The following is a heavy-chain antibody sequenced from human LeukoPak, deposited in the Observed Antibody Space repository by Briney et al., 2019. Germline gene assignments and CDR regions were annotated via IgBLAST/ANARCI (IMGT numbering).Heavy chain of an antibody. D-gene: IGHD5-12*01. J-gene: IGHJ4*02. CDR1: GASISSGTYS. Sequence: SETLSLTWAVSGASISSGTYSWGRMRQPPGKGPEWIGSFSYSGDGYYNSSLKSRVTISMGTAKNQFSLEVTSVTAADTAVYYCWAIVPTNKLDYWGQGTLVTVSS. V-gene: IGHV4-39*01. CDR2: FSYSGDG. CDR3: WAIVPTNKLDY.